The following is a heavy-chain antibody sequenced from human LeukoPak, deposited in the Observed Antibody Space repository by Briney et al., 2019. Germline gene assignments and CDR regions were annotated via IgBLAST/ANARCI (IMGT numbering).Heavy chain of an antibody. CDR3: ARHLRVYAFDY. Sequence: GGSLRLSCAASGFIVNGKYMSWVRQAPGKGLGGVSVIYSTGSTYYADYVKGRFTVSRDTSSNTVYLPMISLTAEDTAVYYCARHLRVYAFDYWGQGTLVTVSS. CDR1: GFIVNGKY. V-gene: IGHV3-66*02. CDR2: IYSTGST. J-gene: IGHJ4*02. D-gene: IGHD2-8*01.